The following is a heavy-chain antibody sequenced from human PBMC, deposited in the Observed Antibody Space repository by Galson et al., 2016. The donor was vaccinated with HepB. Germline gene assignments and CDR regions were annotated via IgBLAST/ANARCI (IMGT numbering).Heavy chain of an antibody. V-gene: IGHV4-59*01. CDR2: IYYSGST. D-gene: IGHD3-10*01. CDR1: GGSISSYY. Sequence: ETLSLTCTVSGGSISSYYWSWIRQPPGKGLEWIGYIYYSGSTKYIPSLKSRVTISVDTSKNQFSLKLSSVTAADTAVYYCARDRGTYWGQGTLVTVSS. CDR3: ARDRGTY. J-gene: IGHJ4*02.